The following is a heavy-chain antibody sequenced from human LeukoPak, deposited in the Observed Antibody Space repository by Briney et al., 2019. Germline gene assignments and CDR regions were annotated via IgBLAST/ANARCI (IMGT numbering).Heavy chain of an antibody. CDR2: INHSGST. J-gene: IGHJ3*02. CDR3: ARGWAALTNDAFDI. Sequence: PSETLSLTCAVYGGSFSGYYWSWIRQPPGKGLDWIGEINHSGSTNYNPSLKSRVTISVDTSKNQFSLKLSSVTAADTAVYYCARGWAALTNDAFDIWGQGTMVTVSS. CDR1: GGSFSGYY. D-gene: IGHD1-14*01. V-gene: IGHV4-34*01.